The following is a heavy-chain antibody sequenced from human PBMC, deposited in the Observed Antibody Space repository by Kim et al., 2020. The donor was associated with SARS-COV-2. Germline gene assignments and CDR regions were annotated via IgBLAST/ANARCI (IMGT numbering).Heavy chain of an antibody. CDR2: IWYDGSNK. D-gene: IGHD3-3*01. CDR1: GFTFSSYG. Sequence: GGSLRLSCAASGFTFSSYGMHWVRQAPGKGLEWVAVIWYDGSNKYYADSVKGRFTISRDNSKNTLYLQMNSLRAEDTAVYYCARDIRDFWKHYMDVWGKGTTVTVSS. V-gene: IGHV3-33*01. J-gene: IGHJ6*03. CDR3: ARDIRDFWKHYMDV.